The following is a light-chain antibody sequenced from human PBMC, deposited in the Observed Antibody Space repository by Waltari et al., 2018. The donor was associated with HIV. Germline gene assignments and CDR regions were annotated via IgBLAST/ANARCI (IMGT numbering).Light chain of an antibody. Sequence: EIVLTQSPGTLSLSPGERGILSCRASQTVNSNYLAWYQQKPGQAPRLLIYGTFTRATCIPDRFSGSGSGTDFTLTISRLEPEDFAVYYCQQYGSSFGGGTKVEIK. V-gene: IGKV3-20*01. CDR3: QQYGSS. J-gene: IGKJ4*01. CDR2: GTF. CDR1: QTVNSNY.